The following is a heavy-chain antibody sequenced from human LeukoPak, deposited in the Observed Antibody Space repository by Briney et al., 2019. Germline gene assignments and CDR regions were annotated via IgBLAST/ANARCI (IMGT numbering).Heavy chain of an antibody. CDR3: ATLTRITGTSRPHY. J-gene: IGHJ4*02. D-gene: IGHD1-20*01. V-gene: IGHV1-2*06. Sequence: GASVKVSCKASGYTFTDYYMHWVRQAPGQGLEWMGRINPNSGGTNYAQKFQGRVTMTRDTSISTAYMELSRLRSDDTAVYYCATLTRITGTSRPHYWGQGTLVTVSS. CDR2: INPNSGGT. CDR1: GYTFTDYY.